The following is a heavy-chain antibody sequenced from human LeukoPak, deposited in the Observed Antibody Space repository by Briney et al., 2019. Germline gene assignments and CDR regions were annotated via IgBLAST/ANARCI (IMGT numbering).Heavy chain of an antibody. Sequence: SETLSLTCTVSGGSISSGSYYWSWIRQPPGKGLEWIGRIYTSGSTNYNPSLKSRVTISVDTSKNQFSLKLSSVTAADTAVYYCAREDLYSSSWHNWFDPWGQGTLVTVSS. D-gene: IGHD6-13*01. CDR2: IYTSGST. CDR1: GGSISSGSYY. J-gene: IGHJ5*02. CDR3: AREDLYSSSWHNWFDP. V-gene: IGHV4-61*02.